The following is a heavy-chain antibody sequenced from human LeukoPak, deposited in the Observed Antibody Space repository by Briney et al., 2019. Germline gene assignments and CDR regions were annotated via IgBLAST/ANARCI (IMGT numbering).Heavy chain of an antibody. J-gene: IGHJ4*02. Sequence: PGGSLRLSCAASGFTFSSYWMHWVRQAPGRGLVWVSRIHSDGITTNYADSVKGRFTISRDNAQNTLYLQMNSLRAEDTAVYYCAKGDNYYDSSGYYHVKALFDYWGQGALVTVSS. D-gene: IGHD3-22*01. CDR3: AKGDNYYDSSGYYHVKALFDY. CDR1: GFTFSSYW. CDR2: IHSDGITT. V-gene: IGHV3-74*01.